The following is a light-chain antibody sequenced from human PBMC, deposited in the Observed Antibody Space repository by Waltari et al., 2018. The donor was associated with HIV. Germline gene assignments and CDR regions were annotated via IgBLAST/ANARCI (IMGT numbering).Light chain of an antibody. CDR3: QVWDGISVARVVV. CDR1: KIGSNS. J-gene: IGLJ2*01. Sequence: SYVLAPPPSVSVAPGQTARINRVGHKIGSNSVHWYQQKPGQAPVLVVHDDRDRPSGIPERFSGSNSGNMATLTISRVEAGDEADDYCQVWDGISVARVVVFGGGTKLTV. V-gene: IGLV3-21*02. CDR2: DDR.